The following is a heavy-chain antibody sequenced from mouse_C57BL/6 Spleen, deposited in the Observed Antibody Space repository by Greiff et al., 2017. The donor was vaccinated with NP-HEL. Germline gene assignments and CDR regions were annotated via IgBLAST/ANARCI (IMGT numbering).Heavy chain of an antibody. CDR1: GYTFTSYW. J-gene: IGHJ3*01. CDR2: IDPNSGGT. Sequence: VQLQPPGSSLFKPGASVKLSCKASGYTFTSYWMHWVKQRPGRGLEWIGRIDPNSGGTKYNEKFKSKATLTVDKPSSTAYMQLSSMTAEDYEVYYCERRGDGEGFAYWGKGTLVTVSA. V-gene: IGHV1-72*01. D-gene: IGHD2-3*01. CDR3: ERRGDGEGFAY.